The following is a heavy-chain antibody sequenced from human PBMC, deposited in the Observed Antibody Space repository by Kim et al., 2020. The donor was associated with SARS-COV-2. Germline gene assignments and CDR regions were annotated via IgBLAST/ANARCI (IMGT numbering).Heavy chain of an antibody. Sequence: GGSLRLSCAVSGSSVRSSYMTWVRQAPGKGLEWVSAIHDAGSTYYADSVKGRFTISRDIPKNTVYLQMHDLRGEDTAVYYCSRSTVGAYFDYWGQGGLV. CDR2: IHDAGST. CDR1: GSSVRSSY. D-gene: IGHD1-26*01. V-gene: IGHV3-53*01. J-gene: IGHJ4*02. CDR3: SRSTVGAYFDY.